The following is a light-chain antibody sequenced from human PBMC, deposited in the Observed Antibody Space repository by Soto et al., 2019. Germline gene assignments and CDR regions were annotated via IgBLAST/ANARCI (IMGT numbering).Light chain of an antibody. CDR3: QQANRFPIT. CDR1: QDISSW. CDR2: TTS. Sequence: DIQMTQSPSFVSASVGDRVTVTCRASQDISSWLAWYQQKPGKAPKLLIYTTSTLGSGVPSRFSGSRSGTDFTLTISGLQPEDFATYYWQQANRFPITFGQGPRLEIK. J-gene: IGKJ5*01. V-gene: IGKV1-12*01.